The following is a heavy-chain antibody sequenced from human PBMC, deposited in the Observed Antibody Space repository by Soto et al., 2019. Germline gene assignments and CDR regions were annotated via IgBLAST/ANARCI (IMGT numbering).Heavy chain of an antibody. D-gene: IGHD2-15*01. Sequence: PSETLSLTCTVSGGAISGYYWSWIRQPPGKGLEWIGYIYYTGSTNYNPSLKSRVTISVDMSKNHFSLKLSPVTAADTAVYYCARYYCSGGSCNSNFDYWGQGTLVTVSS. CDR1: GGAISGYY. CDR3: ARYYCSGGSCNSNFDY. V-gene: IGHV4-59*01. CDR2: IYYTGST. J-gene: IGHJ4*02.